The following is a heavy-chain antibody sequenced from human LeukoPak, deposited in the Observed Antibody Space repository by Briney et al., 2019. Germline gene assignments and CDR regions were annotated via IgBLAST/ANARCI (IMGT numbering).Heavy chain of an antibody. CDR2: ISAYNGNT. V-gene: IGHV1-18*01. Sequence: ASVKVSCKASGYTFTSYGIRWVRQAPGQGLEWMGWISAYNGNTNYAQKLQGRVTMTTDTSTSTAYMELRSLRSDDTAVYYCARDRGYGSGSYFGDYYYYGMDVWGQGTTVTVSS. CDR1: GYTFTSYG. D-gene: IGHD3-10*01. J-gene: IGHJ6*02. CDR3: ARDRGYGSGSYFGDYYYYGMDV.